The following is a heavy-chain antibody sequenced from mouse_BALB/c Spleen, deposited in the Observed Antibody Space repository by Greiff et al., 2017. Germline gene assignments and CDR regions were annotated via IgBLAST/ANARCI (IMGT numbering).Heavy chain of an antibody. Sequence: EVKLVESGGGLVKPGGSLKLSCAASGFTFSSYAMSWVRQTPEKRLEWVATISSGGSYTYYPDSVKGRFTISRDNAKNTLYLQMSSLRSEDTAMYYCARRGKEYGGWDYWGQGTTLTVSS. CDR2: ISSGGSYT. V-gene: IGHV5-9-3*01. CDR1: GFTFSSYA. J-gene: IGHJ2*01. CDR3: ARRGKEYGGWDY. D-gene: IGHD5-1*01.